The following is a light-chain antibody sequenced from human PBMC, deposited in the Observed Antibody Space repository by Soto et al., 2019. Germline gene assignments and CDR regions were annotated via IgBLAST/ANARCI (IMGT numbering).Light chain of an antibody. CDR2: EVS. CDR3: ISYTSDDVRYV. V-gene: IGLV2-14*01. J-gene: IGLJ1*01. Sequence: QSVLTQPASVSGTPGQSITISCTVSNSDVGIYDFVSWYQHHPGRAPKLIVSEVSHRPSGVSNRSSGSKSGNTASLTISGLQSEDEADYYCISYTSDDVRYVFGTGTKVTVL. CDR1: NSDVGIYDF.